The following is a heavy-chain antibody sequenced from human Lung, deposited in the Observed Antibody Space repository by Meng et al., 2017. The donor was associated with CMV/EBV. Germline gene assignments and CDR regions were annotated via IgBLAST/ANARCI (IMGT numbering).Heavy chain of an antibody. CDR1: GITVRTNY. Sequence: SCTASGITVRTNYMSWVRQAPGKGLEWVSSIYTGDDTYYADSVKGRFSISRDNSKNTLYLQMNSLRAEDTAVYYCARDGDYDILTSDDWGQGTLVTVSS. V-gene: IGHV3-53*01. J-gene: IGHJ4*02. D-gene: IGHD3-9*01. CDR2: IYTGDDT. CDR3: ARDGDYDILTSDD.